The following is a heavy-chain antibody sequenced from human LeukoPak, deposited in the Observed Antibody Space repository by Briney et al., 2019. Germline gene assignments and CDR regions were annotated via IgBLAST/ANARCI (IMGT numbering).Heavy chain of an antibody. J-gene: IGHJ4*02. CDR2: ISWNSGSI. CDR1: GFTFDDYA. CDR3: AKVGYYDFWSGYSRELYYLDY. D-gene: IGHD3-3*01. Sequence: PGGSLRLSCAASGFTFDDYAMHWVRQAPGKGLEWVSGISWNSGSIGYADSVKGRFTISRDNAKNSLYLQMNSLRAEDTALYYCAKVGYYDFWSGYSRELYYLDYWGQGTLVTVSS. V-gene: IGHV3-9*01.